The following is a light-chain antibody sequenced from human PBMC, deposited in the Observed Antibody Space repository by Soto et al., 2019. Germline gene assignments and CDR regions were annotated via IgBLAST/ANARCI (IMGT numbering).Light chain of an antibody. J-gene: IGLJ2*01. CDR1: SSDVGGYNY. CDR3: CSYAGSYDVV. Sequence: QSALTQPRSVSGSPGQSVTISCTGTSSDVGGYNYVSWYQQHPGKAPKLMIYDVSKRPPGVPDRFSGSKSGNTASLTISGLQAEDEADYYCCSYAGSYDVVFGGGTKVTVL. V-gene: IGLV2-11*01. CDR2: DVS.